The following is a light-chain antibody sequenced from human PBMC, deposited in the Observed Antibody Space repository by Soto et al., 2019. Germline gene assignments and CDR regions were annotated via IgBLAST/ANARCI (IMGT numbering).Light chain of an antibody. CDR3: QQRSSWPVI. V-gene: IGKV3-11*01. CDR2: DTS. Sequence: EIVLTQSPATLSLSPGERATLSCRASQSVGTYLAWYQQKPGQAPTLLIYDTSNRAAGVPARFSGSGSGADFTLTISRLEPDDFALYYCQQRSSWPVIFGQGTRLEIK. CDR1: QSVGTY. J-gene: IGKJ2*01.